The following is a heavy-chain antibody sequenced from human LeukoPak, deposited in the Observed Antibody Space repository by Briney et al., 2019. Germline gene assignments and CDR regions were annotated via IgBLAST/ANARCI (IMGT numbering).Heavy chain of an antibody. J-gene: IGHJ6*03. Sequence: SENLSLTCAVYGGSFSGYYWSWIRQPPGKGLEWIGEINHSGSTNYNPSLKSRVTISVDTSKNQFSLKLSSVTAADTAVYYCARIGYCSSTSCPYYYYYYMDVWGKGTTVTVSS. CDR1: GGSFSGYY. V-gene: IGHV4-34*01. CDR3: ARIGYCSSTSCPYYYYYYMDV. D-gene: IGHD2-2*01. CDR2: INHSGST.